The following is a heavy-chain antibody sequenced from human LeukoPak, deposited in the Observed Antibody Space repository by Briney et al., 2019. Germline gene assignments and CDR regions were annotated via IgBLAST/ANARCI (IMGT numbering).Heavy chain of an antibody. V-gene: IGHV4-59*12. CDR2: IYYSGST. Sequence: ASETLSLTCTVSGGSISSYYWSWIRQPPGKGLEWIGYIYYSGSTNYNPSLKSRVTISVDTSKNQFSLKLSSVTAADTAVYYCATLFSGIGLETWIQLSSEPDAFDIWGQGTMVTVSS. J-gene: IGHJ3*02. CDR1: GGSISSYY. CDR3: ATLFSGIGLETWIQLSSEPDAFDI. D-gene: IGHD5-18*01.